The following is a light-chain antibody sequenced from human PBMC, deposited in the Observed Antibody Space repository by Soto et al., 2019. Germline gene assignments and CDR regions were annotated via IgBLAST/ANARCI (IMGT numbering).Light chain of an antibody. Sequence: QSALTQHPSASGSPGQSVTISCTGTSSDVGGYNYVSWYQQHPGKAPKLMISEVSNRPSGVPDRFSGSKSGNTASLTVSGLQAEDEADYYCSSYAGSNNLGVFGTGTKLTVL. J-gene: IGLJ1*01. CDR2: EVS. CDR3: SSYAGSNNLGV. V-gene: IGLV2-8*01. CDR1: SSDVGGYNY.